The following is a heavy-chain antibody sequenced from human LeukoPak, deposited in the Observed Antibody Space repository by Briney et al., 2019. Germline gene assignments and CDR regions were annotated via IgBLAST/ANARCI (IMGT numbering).Heavy chain of an antibody. Sequence: GASVKVSCKASGYTFTGYYMRWVRQAPGQGLEWMGRINPNSGGTNYAQKFQGRVTMTRDTSISTAYMELSRLRSDDTAVYYCARDQITMVRGVIVSRNWFDPWGQGTLVTVSS. D-gene: IGHD3-10*01. CDR1: GYTFTGYY. J-gene: IGHJ5*02. CDR2: INPNSGGT. CDR3: ARDQITMVRGVIVSRNWFDP. V-gene: IGHV1-2*06.